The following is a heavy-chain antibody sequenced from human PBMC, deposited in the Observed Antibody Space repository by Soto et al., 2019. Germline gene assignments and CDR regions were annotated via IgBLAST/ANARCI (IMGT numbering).Heavy chain of an antibody. J-gene: IGHJ5*02. D-gene: IGHD6-13*01. CDR3: AKGGSSWTEWFDP. V-gene: IGHV1-2*02. CDR1: GYPLTAKY. Sequence: RASVKVSCKASGYPLTAKYLHWVRQAPGQGLEWMGWINPSSGGTKEAQKFRGRVTMTRDTSISAAYMELSRLTSDDTAVYYCAKGGSSWTEWFDPWGQGTLVTFSS. CDR2: INPSSGGT.